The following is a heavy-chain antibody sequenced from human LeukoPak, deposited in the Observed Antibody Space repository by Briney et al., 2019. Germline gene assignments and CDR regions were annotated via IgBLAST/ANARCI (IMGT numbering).Heavy chain of an antibody. Sequence: GGSLRLSCAASGFTFSDYYMSWIRQAPGKGLEGVSFISGSGSTINYADSVKGRFTISRDNSKNTVHLQMNSLRAEDTAVYYCARRAGDYSHPYDYWGQGTLVTVSS. CDR2: ISGSGSTI. CDR3: ARRAGDYSHPYDY. V-gene: IGHV3-11*01. J-gene: IGHJ4*02. CDR1: GFTFSDYY. D-gene: IGHD3-22*01.